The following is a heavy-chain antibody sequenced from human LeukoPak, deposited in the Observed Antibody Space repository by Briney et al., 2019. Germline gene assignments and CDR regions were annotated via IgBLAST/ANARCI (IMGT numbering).Heavy chain of an antibody. V-gene: IGHV4-59*01. Sequence: PSETLSLTCTVSGGSISSYYWSWIRQPPGKGLEWIGYIYYSGSTNYNPSLKSRVTISVDTSKNQFSLKLSSVTAADTAVYYCASVIVASDAFDIWGQGTMVTVSS. CDR1: GGSISSYY. CDR2: IYYSGST. D-gene: IGHD3-22*01. CDR3: ASVIVASDAFDI. J-gene: IGHJ3*02.